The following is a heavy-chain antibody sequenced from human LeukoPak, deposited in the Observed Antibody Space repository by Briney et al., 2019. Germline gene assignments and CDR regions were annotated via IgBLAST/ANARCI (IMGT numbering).Heavy chain of an antibody. CDR2: ISGSGGST. V-gene: IGHV3-23*01. Sequence: GSLRPSCAASGFPFSSYAMSWVRQAPGKGLGWVSAISGSGGSTYYADSVKGRFTISRDNSKNTLYLQMNSLRAEDTAVYYCAHSPGYYDSSGYSYFDYWGQGTLVTVSS. J-gene: IGHJ4*02. CDR3: AHSPGYYDSSGYSYFDY. CDR1: GFPFSSYA. D-gene: IGHD3-22*01.